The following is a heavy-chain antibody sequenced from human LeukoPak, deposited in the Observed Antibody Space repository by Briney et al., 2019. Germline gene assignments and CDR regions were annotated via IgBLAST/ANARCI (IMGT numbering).Heavy chain of an antibody. J-gene: IGHJ4*02. CDR2: IIPILGIA. CDR1: GYTFTSYD. D-gene: IGHD2-2*01. CDR3: AQEYCSSTSCYPDY. Sequence: GASVKVSCKASGYTFTSYDINWVRQAPGQGLEWMGRIIPILGIANYAQKFQGRVTITADKSTSTAYMELSSLRSEDTAVYYCAQEYCSSTSCYPDYWGQGTLVTVSS. V-gene: IGHV1-69*04.